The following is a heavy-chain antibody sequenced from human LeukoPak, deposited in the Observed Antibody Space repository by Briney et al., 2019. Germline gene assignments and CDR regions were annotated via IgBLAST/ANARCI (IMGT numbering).Heavy chain of an antibody. Sequence: KPGGSLRLSCAVSGFTFSDYYMSWIRQAPGKGLEWVSYISGSGTTVNYAVSVKGRFTISRDNAKNSLFLQMNSLRAEDTAAYYCARVGSTAAAGTVDYWGQGTLVIVSS. CDR3: ARVGSTAAAGTVDY. CDR2: ISGSGTTV. CDR1: GFTFSDYY. J-gene: IGHJ4*02. D-gene: IGHD6-13*01. V-gene: IGHV3-11*04.